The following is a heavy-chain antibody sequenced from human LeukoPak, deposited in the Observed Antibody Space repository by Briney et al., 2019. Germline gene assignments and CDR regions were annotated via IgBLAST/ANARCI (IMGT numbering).Heavy chain of an antibody. J-gene: IGHJ6*03. CDR1: GFTFSSYA. CDR3: AKAGGSEYYYYMDV. V-gene: IGHV3-23*01. CDR2: ISGSGGRT. Sequence: GGSLRLSCAASGFTFSSYAMTWVRQAPGKGLEWVSGISGSGGRTYYADSVKGRFTISRDNSKNTLYLQMNSLRAEDTAVYYCAKAGGSEYYYYMDVWGKGTTVTVSS. D-gene: IGHD3-16*01.